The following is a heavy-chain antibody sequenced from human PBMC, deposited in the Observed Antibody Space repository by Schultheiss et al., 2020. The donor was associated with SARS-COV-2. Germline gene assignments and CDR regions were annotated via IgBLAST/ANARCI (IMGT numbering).Heavy chain of an antibody. Sequence: GGSLRLSCAASGFTVSSNYMSWVRQAPGKGLEWVSVIYSGGSTYYADSVKGRFTISRDNSKNTLYLQMNSLRAEDTAVYYCARGFNFDYYGSGSYLFRPYYYYYGMDVWGQGTTVTVSS. D-gene: IGHD3-10*01. CDR1: GFTVSSNY. V-gene: IGHV3-53*01. CDR3: ARGFNFDYYGSGSYLFRPYYYYYGMDV. CDR2: IYSGGST. J-gene: IGHJ6*02.